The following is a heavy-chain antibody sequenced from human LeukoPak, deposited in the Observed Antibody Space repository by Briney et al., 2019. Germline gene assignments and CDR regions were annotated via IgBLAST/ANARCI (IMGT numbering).Heavy chain of an antibody. CDR2: ISGSGGST. CDR1: GFTFSSYA. J-gene: IGHJ4*02. CDR3: AKEGVAGDILTGYYYIDY. Sequence: RPGRSLRLSYAASGFTFSSYAMSWVRQAPGKGLEWVSAISGSGGSTYYADSVKGRFTISRDNSKNTLYLQMNSLRAEDTAVYYCAKEGVAGDILTGYYYIDYWGQGTLVTVSS. V-gene: IGHV3-23*01. D-gene: IGHD3-9*01.